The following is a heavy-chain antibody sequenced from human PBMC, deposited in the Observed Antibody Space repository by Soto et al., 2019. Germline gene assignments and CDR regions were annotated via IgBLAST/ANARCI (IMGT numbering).Heavy chain of an antibody. CDR3: ARVALLNEDDFLRGRPNSYSYSGMDV. Sequence: SETLSLTCTVSGGSISSGGYYWSWIRQHPGKGLEWIGYIYYSGSTYYNPSLKSRVTISVDTSKNQFSLKLSSVTAADTAVYYCARVALLNEDDFLRGRPNSYSYSGMDVWAQGPKVTVS. CDR1: GGSISSGGYY. V-gene: IGHV4-31*03. D-gene: IGHD3-3*01. CDR2: IYYSGST. J-gene: IGHJ6*02.